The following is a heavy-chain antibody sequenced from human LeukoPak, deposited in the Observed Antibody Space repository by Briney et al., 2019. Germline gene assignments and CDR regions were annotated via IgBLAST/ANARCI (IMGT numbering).Heavy chain of an antibody. CDR1: GDSVSSNSVT. Sequence: SQTLSLTCAISGDSVSSNSVTWNCIRQSPSRGLEWLGRTYYRSKCYNDYAVSVKSRIMINADTSKNQFSLQLNSVTPEDTAVYYCARHSNGCFDYWGQGTLVTVSS. D-gene: IGHD2/OR15-2a*01. CDR2: TYYRSKCYN. J-gene: IGHJ4*02. CDR3: ARHSNGCFDY. V-gene: IGHV6-1*01.